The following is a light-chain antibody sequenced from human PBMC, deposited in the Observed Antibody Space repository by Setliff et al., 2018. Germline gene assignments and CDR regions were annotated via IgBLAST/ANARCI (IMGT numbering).Light chain of an antibody. CDR2: DVS. CDR3: CSYAGAYTVL. CDR1: RRDVGGYDH. J-gene: IGLJ2*01. Sequence: QSALAQPRSVSGSPGQSVTISCTGTRRDVGGYDHVSWFQQYPGRAPILIIHDVSKRPSGVPDRFSASKSGNTASLTISGLQAEDEADYHCCSYAGAYTVLFGGGTKGTVL. V-gene: IGLV2-11*01.